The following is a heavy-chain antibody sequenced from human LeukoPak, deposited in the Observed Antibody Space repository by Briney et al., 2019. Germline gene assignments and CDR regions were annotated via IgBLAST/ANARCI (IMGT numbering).Heavy chain of an antibody. V-gene: IGHV3-66*01. CDR2: IYSGGST. CDR3: ARDITMVRGVINMGDAFDI. Sequence: GGSLRLSCAASGFTVSSNYMSWVRQAPGKGLEWVSVIYSGGSTYYADSVKGRFTISRDNSKNTLYLQMNSLRAEDTAVYYCARDITMVRGVINMGDAFDIWGQGTVVTVSS. J-gene: IGHJ3*02. CDR1: GFTVSSNY. D-gene: IGHD3-10*01.